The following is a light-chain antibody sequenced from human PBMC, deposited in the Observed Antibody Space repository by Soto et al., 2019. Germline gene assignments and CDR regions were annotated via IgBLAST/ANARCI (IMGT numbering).Light chain of an antibody. CDR1: EGVRNM. J-gene: IGKJ4*01. V-gene: IGKV3-15*01. Sequence: EIVMTQSPATLSVSPGEGVTFSCRASEGVRNMLAWYQHKPGQPPRLLVSYASAGATGVPARFSGSESGTEFTLTINSLQSEDVALYYCQQFYTWPVTFGGGTKGEIK. CDR3: QQFYTWPVT. CDR2: YAS.